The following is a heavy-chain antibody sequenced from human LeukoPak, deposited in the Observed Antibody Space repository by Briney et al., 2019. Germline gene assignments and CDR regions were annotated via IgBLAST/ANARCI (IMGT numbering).Heavy chain of an antibody. J-gene: IGHJ6*02. D-gene: IGHD6-6*01. CDR1: GGSIISYY. CDR3: VGAARPGVDYYYGMDV. V-gene: IGHV4-59*01. CDR2: IYYSGST. Sequence: PSETLSLTCTVSGGSIISYYWSWIRQPPGKGLEWFGHIYYSGSTNYNPSLESRVTISVDTSKNQFSLKLSSVTAADTAVYYCVGAARPGVDYYYGMDVWGQGTTVTVSS.